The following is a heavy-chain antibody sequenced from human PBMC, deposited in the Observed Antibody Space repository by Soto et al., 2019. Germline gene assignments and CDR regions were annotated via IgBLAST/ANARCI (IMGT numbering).Heavy chain of an antibody. Sequence: GGSLRLSCAASGFTFNNYVMSWVRQAPGKGLEWVSAISGSGGSTYTADSVKGRFTVSRDNSKNTLYLQMDSLRAEDTAVYYCVIGKKLGWFLYRNAHSGQGTPVTGSS. V-gene: IGHV3-23*01. CDR2: ISGSGGST. J-gene: IGHJ4*02. CDR3: VIGKKLGWFLYRNAH. D-gene: IGHD2-21*01. CDR1: GFTFNNYV.